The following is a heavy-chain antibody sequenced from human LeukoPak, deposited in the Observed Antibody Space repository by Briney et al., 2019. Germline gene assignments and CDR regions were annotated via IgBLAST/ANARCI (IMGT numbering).Heavy chain of an antibody. D-gene: IGHD1-26*01. CDR3: AKDRRGSSAWFDP. J-gene: IGHJ5*02. V-gene: IGHV3-30*02. CDR1: GFTFSSYG. Sequence: PGGSLRLSCAASGFTFSSYGIHWVRQAPGEGLEWVAFIRYDGSNKYYADSVKGRFTISRDNSKNTLYLQMNSLRAEDTAVYYCAKDRRGSSAWFDPWGQGTLVTVSS. CDR2: IRYDGSNK.